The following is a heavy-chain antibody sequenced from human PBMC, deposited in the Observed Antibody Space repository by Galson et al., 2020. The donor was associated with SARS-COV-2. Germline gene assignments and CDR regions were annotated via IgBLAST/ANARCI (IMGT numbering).Heavy chain of an antibody. D-gene: IGHD6-19*01. Sequence: SETLSLTCAVYGVSFSGYYWSWIRQPPGKGLEWIGEINDGGRPKYNPSLRRRVTLSVDTSKNQFSLKLNSVTAADTAIYYCARVRGQWLVLDYWGQGTLITVSS. V-gene: IGHV4-34*01. CDR2: INDGGRP. CDR1: GVSFSGYY. CDR3: ARVRGQWLVLDY. J-gene: IGHJ4*02.